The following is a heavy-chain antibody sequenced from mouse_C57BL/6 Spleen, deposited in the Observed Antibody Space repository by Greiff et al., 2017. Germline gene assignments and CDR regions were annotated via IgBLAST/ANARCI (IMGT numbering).Heavy chain of an antibody. CDR2: IYPGDGDT. Sequence: HVQLQQSGPELVKPGASVKISCKASGYAFSSSWMNWVKQRPGKGLEWIGRIYPGDGDTNYNGKFKGKATLTADKSSSTAYMQLSSLTSEDSAVYFCATAQATDFDYWGQGTTLTVSS. CDR1: GYAFSSSW. CDR3: ATAQATDFDY. D-gene: IGHD3-2*02. J-gene: IGHJ2*01. V-gene: IGHV1-82*01.